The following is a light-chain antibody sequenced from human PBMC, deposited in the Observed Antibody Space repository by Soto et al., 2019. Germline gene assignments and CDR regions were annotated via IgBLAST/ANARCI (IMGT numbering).Light chain of an antibody. J-gene: IGKJ2*01. CDR1: QSISTY. CDR3: QQSHGIPYT. CDR2: AAS. Sequence: DIQMTQSPFSLSASVGDRVTITCRASQSISTYVNWYQQKAAKAPKLLIYAASRLQSEDPSRFVGGGSDPEFTLTITSLQPEDFATYYCQQSHGIPYTFGQGTKLEIK. V-gene: IGKV1-39*01.